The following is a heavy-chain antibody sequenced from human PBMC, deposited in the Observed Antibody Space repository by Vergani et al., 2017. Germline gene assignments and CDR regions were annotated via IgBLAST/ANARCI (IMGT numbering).Heavy chain of an antibody. CDR3: ARDNYDILTGLYGMXV. D-gene: IGHD3-9*01. Sequence: QVQLQESGPGLVKPSQTLSLTCTVSGGSISSGSYYWSWIRQPAGKGLEWIGRIYTSGSTNYNPSLKSRVTISVDTSKNQFSLKLSSVTAADTAVYYCARDNYDILTGLYGMXVWGQGP. V-gene: IGHV4-61*02. CDR1: GGSISSGSYY. CDR2: IYTSGST. J-gene: IGHJ6*02.